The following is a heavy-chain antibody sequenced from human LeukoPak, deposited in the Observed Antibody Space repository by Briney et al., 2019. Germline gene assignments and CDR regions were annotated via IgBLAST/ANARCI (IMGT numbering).Heavy chain of an antibody. CDR1: GFTFSSYA. CDR3: AKGTTGLFSSWLFDY. V-gene: IGHV3-23*01. J-gene: IGHJ4*02. CDR2: LSGSGIST. D-gene: IGHD6-13*01. Sequence: PGGSLRLSCAASGFTFSSYAMSWVRQAPGKGLEWVSALSGSGISTYYADSVRGRFTISRGSSKNTLYLQMNSLRAEDTALYYCAKGTTGLFSSWLFDYWGQGTLVTVSS.